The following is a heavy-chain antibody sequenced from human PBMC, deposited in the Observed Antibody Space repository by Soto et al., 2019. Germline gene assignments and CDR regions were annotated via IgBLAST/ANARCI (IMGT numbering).Heavy chain of an antibody. CDR2: IYYSGST. D-gene: IGHD4-17*01. J-gene: IGHJ4*02. V-gene: IGHV4-30-4*01. CDR3: ARARDYGDYYFDY. CDR1: GGSISSGDYY. Sequence: QVQLQESGPGLVKPSQTLSLTCTVSGGSISSGDYYWSWIRQPPGKCLEWIGYIYYSGSTYYNPSLKSRVTISVDTSKNQFSLKLSSVTAADTAVYYCARARDYGDYYFDYWGQGTLVTVSS.